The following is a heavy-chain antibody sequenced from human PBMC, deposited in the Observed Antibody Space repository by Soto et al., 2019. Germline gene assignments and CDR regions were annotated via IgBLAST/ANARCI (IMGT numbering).Heavy chain of an antibody. J-gene: IGHJ3*02. CDR1: GGSISSSSYY. CDR2: IYYSGST. CDR3: ARQREYSGYAGDASDI. V-gene: IGHV4-39*01. Sequence: SETLSLTCTVSGGSISSSSYYWGWIRQPPGKGLEWIGSIYYSGSTYYNPSLKSRVTISVDTSKNQFSLKLSSVTAADTAVYYCARQREYSGYAGDASDIRGQGTMVTVSS. D-gene: IGHD5-12*01.